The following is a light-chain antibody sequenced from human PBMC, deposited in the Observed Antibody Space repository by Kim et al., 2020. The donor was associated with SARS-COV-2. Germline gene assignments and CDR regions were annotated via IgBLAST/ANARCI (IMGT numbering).Light chain of an antibody. J-gene: IGKJ1*01. Sequence: EIVLTQSPGTLSLSPGERVTLSCRASQSVSSSYLAWYQQRPGQAPRLLIYGASSRATGIPDRFSGSGSGTDFILTISRLEPEDFAVYYCQQYGTSPWTFGQGTKGDIK. CDR1: QSVSSSY. CDR2: GAS. V-gene: IGKV3-20*01. CDR3: QQYGTSPWT.